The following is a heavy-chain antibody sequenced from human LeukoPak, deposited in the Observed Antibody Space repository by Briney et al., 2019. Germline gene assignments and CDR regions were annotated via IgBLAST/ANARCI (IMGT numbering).Heavy chain of an antibody. CDR2: IKSDGSST. V-gene: IGHV3-74*01. Sequence: TGGSLRLSCAASGFTFSGQWMHWVRQAPGKGLVWVSRIKSDGSSTCYADSVKGRFTISRDNAKNTLYLQMNSLRAEDTAVYYCARSDWFDPWGQGTLVTVSS. CDR3: ARSDWFDP. CDR1: GFTFSGQW. J-gene: IGHJ5*02.